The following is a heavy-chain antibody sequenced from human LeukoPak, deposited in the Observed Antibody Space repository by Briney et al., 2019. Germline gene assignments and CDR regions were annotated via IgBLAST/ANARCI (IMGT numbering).Heavy chain of an antibody. D-gene: IGHD4-11*01. CDR3: ARDWPTVIADF. J-gene: IGHJ1*01. V-gene: IGHV1-18*04. Sequence: ASVRVSCKTSGYKFLSHGISWVRQAPGQGLEWLGWIRADNGDTRFAQKFQGRVTMTTDTSTSTAHMELRSLRSDDTAVYYCARDWPTVIADFWGQGTLVTVSS. CDR1: GYKFLSHG. CDR2: IRADNGDT.